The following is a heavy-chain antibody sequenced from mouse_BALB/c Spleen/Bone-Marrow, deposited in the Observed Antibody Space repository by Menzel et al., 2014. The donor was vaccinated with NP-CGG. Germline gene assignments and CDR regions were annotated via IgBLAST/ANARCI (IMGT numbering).Heavy chain of an antibody. D-gene: IGHD1-1*01. CDR1: GFTFGSYG. CDR3: ARDNYGSRFDY. V-gene: IGHV5-6-3*01. J-gene: IGHJ2*01. Sequence: EVMLVESGGGLVQPGGSLKLSCAASGFTFGSYGMSWVRQTPDKRLELVATINNNDGNTYYPDSVKGRFTISRDNAKNTLYLQMSSLKSEDTAMYYCARDNYGSRFDYWGQGTTLTVSS. CDR2: INNNDGNT.